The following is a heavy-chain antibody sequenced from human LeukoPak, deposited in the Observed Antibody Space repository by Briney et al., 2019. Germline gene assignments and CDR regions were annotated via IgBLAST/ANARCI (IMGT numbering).Heavy chain of an antibody. CDR3: ASDIAAAFRFDY. V-gene: IGHV3-66*01. CDR2: IYSGGST. Sequence: GGSLRLSCAASGFTFSNAWMSWVRQAPGKGLEWVSVIYSGGSTYYADSVKGRFTISRDNSKNTLYLQMNSLRAEDTAVYYCASDIAAAFRFDYWGQGTLVTVSS. CDR1: GFTFSNAW. D-gene: IGHD6-13*01. J-gene: IGHJ4*02.